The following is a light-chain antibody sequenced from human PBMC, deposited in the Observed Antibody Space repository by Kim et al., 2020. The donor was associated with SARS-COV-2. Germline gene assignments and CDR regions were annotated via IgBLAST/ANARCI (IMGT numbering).Light chain of an antibody. CDR1: TSDVGSYTY. J-gene: IGLJ7*01. V-gene: IGLV2-8*01. Sequence: GHPVTISSTGTTSDVGSYTYVSWYQQHPGKAPRLIMYEVSKRPSGVPDRFSGSRSGNTASLIVSGLQAEDEAGYYCCSYAGSNTFVFGGGTQLTVL. CDR2: EVS. CDR3: CSYAGSNTFV.